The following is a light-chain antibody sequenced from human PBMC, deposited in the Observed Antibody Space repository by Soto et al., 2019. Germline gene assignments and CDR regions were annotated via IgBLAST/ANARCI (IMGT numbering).Light chain of an antibody. Sequence: DIVMTQSPDSLAVSLGEMATINCKPSQSVFYNSNSKHYLAWYQHKTGQPPRLLIYWASTRKSGVPDRFSGSGSGKDVTHTSSRLQREDVEVYYCHQYYSTTLKFGGGTKVEIK. J-gene: IGKJ4*01. CDR2: WAS. CDR1: QSVFYNSNSKHY. CDR3: HQYYSTTLK. V-gene: IGKV4-1*01.